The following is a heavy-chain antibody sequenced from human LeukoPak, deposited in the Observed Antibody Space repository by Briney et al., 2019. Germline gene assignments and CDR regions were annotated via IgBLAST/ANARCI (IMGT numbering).Heavy chain of an antibody. J-gene: IGHJ4*02. CDR3: AKFDFWSGSNHGESNDY. CDR2: IKQDGSQY. D-gene: IGHD3-3*01. CDR1: GFIFSRHW. Sequence: PGGSLRLSCAASGFIFSRHWMAWVRQAPGKGLEWVANIKQDGSQYNYLDTVKGRFTISRDNSKNTLYLQMNSLRAEDTAVYYCAKFDFWSGSNHGESNDYWGQGTLVTVSS. V-gene: IGHV3-7*03.